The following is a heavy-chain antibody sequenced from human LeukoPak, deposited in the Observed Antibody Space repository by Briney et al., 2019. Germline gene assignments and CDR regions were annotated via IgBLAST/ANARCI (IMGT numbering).Heavy chain of an antibody. J-gene: IGHJ6*03. CDR3: ARTYCGGDCRGYYYSYYMDV. Sequence: PGGSLRLSCAASGFTFSSYWMSWVRQAPGKGLEWVANIKQDGSEKYYVDSVKGRFTISRDNAKNSLYLQMNSLRAEDTAVYYCARTYCGGDCRGYYYSYYMDVWGKGTTVTISS. D-gene: IGHD2-21*02. V-gene: IGHV3-7*03. CDR1: GFTFSSYW. CDR2: IKQDGSEK.